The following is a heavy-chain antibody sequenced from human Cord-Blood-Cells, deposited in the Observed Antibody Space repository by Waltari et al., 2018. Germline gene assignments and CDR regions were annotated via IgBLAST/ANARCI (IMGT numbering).Heavy chain of an antibody. D-gene: IGHD3-9*01. CDR2: IYYSGST. J-gene: IGHJ5*02. CDR3: ARHPGGYDILTGYYINWFDP. V-gene: IGHV4-39*07. Sequence: QLQLQESGPGLVKPSETLSLTCTVSGGPISSSSYYRGCIRQPPGTRREWIGSIYYSGSTYYNPSLKSRVTISVDTSKNQFSLKLSSVTAADTAVYYCARHPGGYDILTGYYINWFDPWGQGTLVTVSS. CDR1: GGPISSSSYY.